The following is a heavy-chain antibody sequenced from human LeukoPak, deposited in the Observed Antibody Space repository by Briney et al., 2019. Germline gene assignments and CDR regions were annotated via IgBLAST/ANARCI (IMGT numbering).Heavy chain of an antibody. CDR2: INPSSGST. V-gene: IGHV1-46*01. CDR3: ARTYSSSWSYCDS. D-gene: IGHD6-13*01. CDR1: GSTFTRYY. J-gene: IGHJ4*02. Sequence: ASVTVSFKASGSTFTRYYIHWVRQAPGQGLDWMGMINPSSGSTRFAQMFQDRVTMTRDTSTSAVYMELSSLTSEDTAMYYCARTYSSSWSYCDSWGQGTLVTVSS.